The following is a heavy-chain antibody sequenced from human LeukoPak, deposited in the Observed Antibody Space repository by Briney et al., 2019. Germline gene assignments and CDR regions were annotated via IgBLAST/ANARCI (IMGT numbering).Heavy chain of an antibody. V-gene: IGHV4-34*01. CDR3: ARSDYYDSSGYVAY. D-gene: IGHD3-22*01. J-gene: IGHJ4*02. CDR2: INHSGST. Sequence: PSETLSLTCAVYGGSFSRYYWSWIRQPPGKGLEWIGEINHSGSTNYNPSLKSRVTISVDTSKNQFSLKLSSVTAADTAVYYCARSDYYDSSGYVAYWGQGTLVTVSS. CDR1: GGSFSRYY.